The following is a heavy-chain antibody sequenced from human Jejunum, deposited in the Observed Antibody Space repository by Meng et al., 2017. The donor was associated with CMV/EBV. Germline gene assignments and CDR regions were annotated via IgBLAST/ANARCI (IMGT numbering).Heavy chain of an antibody. D-gene: IGHD2/OR15-2a*01. CDR2: IATGDRFGARTT. J-gene: IGHJ6*02. V-gene: IGHV3-48*03. Sequence: SGFSFTSYEFNWVRQAPGKGLEWVSYIATGDRFGARTTYYADSVKGRFTMSRDDSKNTLYLQMNSLKTEDTGVYYCMRHYFGTYVWGQGTTVTVSS. CDR1: GFSFTSYE. CDR3: MRHYFGTYV.